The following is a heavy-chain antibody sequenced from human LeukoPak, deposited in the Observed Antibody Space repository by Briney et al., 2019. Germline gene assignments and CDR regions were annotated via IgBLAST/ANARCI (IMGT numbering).Heavy chain of an antibody. Sequence: ASVKVSCKASGYTFTSYDISWVRQATGQGLEWMGWMNPNSGNTGYAQKFQGRVTMTRNTSISTAYMELSSLRSEDTAVYYCARGAGAYCSGGSCYSVWWYFDLWGRGTLVTVSS. CDR2: MNPNSGNT. J-gene: IGHJ2*01. CDR3: ARGAGAYCSGGSCYSVWWYFDL. CDR1: GYTFTSYD. V-gene: IGHV1-8*01. D-gene: IGHD2-15*01.